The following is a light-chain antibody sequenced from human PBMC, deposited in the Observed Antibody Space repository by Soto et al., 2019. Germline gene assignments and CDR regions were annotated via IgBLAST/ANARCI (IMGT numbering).Light chain of an antibody. J-gene: IGLJ2*01. CDR3: SSYTNTNTLV. V-gene: IGLV2-14*01. CDR2: DVN. Sequence: QSALIQPASVSGSPGQSITISCTGTTSDVGGYNHVSWFQQHPGKVPKLMIYDVNNGPSGVSNRFSGSKSGNTASLTISGLQAEDEADYYCSSYTNTNTLVFGGGTKLTVL. CDR1: TSDVGGYNH.